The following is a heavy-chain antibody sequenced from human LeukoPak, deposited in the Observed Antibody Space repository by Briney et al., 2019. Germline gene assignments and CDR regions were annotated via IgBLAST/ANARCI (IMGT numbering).Heavy chain of an antibody. CDR3: ARGGSSWYAVWFDP. Sequence: QPGGSLRLSCAASGFTFSSYAMSWVRQAPGKGMEWLSSISGSGGSTYYADSVKGRFTISRDNSKNTLYLQMNSLRAEDTAVYYCARGGSSWYAVWFDPWGQGTLVTVSS. J-gene: IGHJ5*02. V-gene: IGHV3-23*01. CDR1: GFTFSSYA. D-gene: IGHD6-13*01. CDR2: ISGSGGST.